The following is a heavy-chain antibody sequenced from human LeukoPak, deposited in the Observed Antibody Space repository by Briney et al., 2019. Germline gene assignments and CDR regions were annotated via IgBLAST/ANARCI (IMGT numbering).Heavy chain of an antibody. V-gene: IGHV4-39*01. CDR1: GGSISSAGYY. CDR2: IYYSGST. J-gene: IGHJ4*02. CDR3: ARLLVSYLDY. D-gene: IGHD3-10*01. Sequence: SETLSLTCTVSGGSISSAGYYWAWIRQPPGKGLEWIGSIYYSGSTYYNPSLKSRVTISVDTSKNQFSLKLSSVTAADTAVYYCARLLVSYLDYWGQGTLVTVSS.